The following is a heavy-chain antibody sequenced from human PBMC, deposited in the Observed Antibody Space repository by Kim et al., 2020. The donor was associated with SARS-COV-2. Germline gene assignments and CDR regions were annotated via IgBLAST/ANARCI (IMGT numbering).Heavy chain of an antibody. Sequence: SGPTLVNPTPTLTLTCTVSGFSLSTDGMGVTWIRQPPGKALEWLALIHWDDVKRFSPSLKSRVTITKDTSENQVVLTMTNMDPVDSATYYCARTFLWSFRVDVWGQGTTVTVSS. D-gene: IGHD3-10*01. V-gene: IGHV2-5*02. J-gene: IGHJ6*02. CDR3: ARTFLWSFRVDV. CDR2: IHWDDVK. CDR1: GFSLSTDGMG.